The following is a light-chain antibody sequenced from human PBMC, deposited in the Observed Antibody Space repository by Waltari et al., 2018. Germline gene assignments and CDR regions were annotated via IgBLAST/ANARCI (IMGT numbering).Light chain of an antibody. CDR3: QQYDNYWT. CDR2: RAS. J-gene: IGKJ1*01. V-gene: IGKV1-5*03. CDR1: QSITNW. Sequence: DIQMTQSPSTLSASVGDRVTITCRASQSITNWLAWYQQKPGKAPKLLIYRASNLESGVPSRFSGSGSGTEFTLTISSLQPYDFATYYCQQYDNYWTFGQGTKVEIK.